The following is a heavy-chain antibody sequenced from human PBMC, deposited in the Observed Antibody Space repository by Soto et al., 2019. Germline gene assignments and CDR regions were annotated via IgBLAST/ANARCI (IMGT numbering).Heavy chain of an antibody. CDR1: GFTFSSYI. CDR2: ISSTSSTI. D-gene: IGHD6-13*01. V-gene: IGHV3-48*02. Sequence: WGSLRLSCAASGFTFSSYIMNWVRQAPGKGLEWVSYISSTSSTIYFADSVKGRFTISRDNAKNSLYLQMNSLRDEDTAVYYCARESSSYNWFDPWGQGTLVTVS. J-gene: IGHJ5*02. CDR3: ARESSSYNWFDP.